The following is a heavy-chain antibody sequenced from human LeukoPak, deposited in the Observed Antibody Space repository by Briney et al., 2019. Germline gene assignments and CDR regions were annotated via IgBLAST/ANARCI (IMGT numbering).Heavy chain of an antibody. V-gene: IGHV3-64*01. CDR3: ARGYYGSGSYYPNWFDP. J-gene: IGHJ5*02. CDR1: GFTFSSYA. Sequence: GGSLRLSCAASGFTFSSYAMHWVRQAPGKGLEYVSTISSNGGSTYYANSVKGRFTISRDNSKNTLYLQLGSLRAEDTAVYYCARGYYGSGSYYPNWFDPWGQGTLVTVSS. CDR2: ISSNGGST. D-gene: IGHD3-10*01.